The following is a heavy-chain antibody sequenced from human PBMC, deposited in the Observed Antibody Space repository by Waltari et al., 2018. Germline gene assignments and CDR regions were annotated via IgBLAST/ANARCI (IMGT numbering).Heavy chain of an antibody. CDR2: LYTSGST. CDR1: GGSVSSGTYY. CDR3: AVLDSRGNVHAFDV. D-gene: IGHD2-15*01. Sequence: QVQLQESGPGLVKPSQTLSLTCTVSGGSVSSGTYYWSWIRQPAGKALEWIGSLYTSGSTDYNPTLKSRVPMSADTSQNQISLRLTSVNAADTAVYYCAVLDSRGNVHAFDVWGQGAVVTVSS. V-gene: IGHV4-61*02. J-gene: IGHJ3*01.